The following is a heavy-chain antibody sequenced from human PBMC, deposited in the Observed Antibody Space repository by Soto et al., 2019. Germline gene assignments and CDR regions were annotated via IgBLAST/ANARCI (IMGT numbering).Heavy chain of an antibody. J-gene: IGHJ4*02. CDR3: ARDVYYYDSSAYWAY. V-gene: IGHV3-33*01. CDR2: IWYDGSNK. CDR1: GFTFSSYG. Sequence: GGSLGLSCAASGFTFSSYGMHWVRQAPGKGLEWGAVIWYDGSNKYYADSVKGRFTISRDNSKNTLYLQMNSLRAEDTAVYYCARDVYYYDSSAYWAYWGQGTLVTVS. D-gene: IGHD3-22*01.